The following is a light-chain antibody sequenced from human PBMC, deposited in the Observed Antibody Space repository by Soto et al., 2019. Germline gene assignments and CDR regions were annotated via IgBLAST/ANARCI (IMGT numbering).Light chain of an antibody. J-gene: IGKJ4*01. V-gene: IGKV3-11*01. CDR1: QSVSSY. Sequence: EIVLTQSPATLSLSPGERATLSCRASQSVSSYLAWYQQKPGQAPRLLIYDASNRATGIPARFSGSGSGTDFTLTISSLEPDDFAVYYCQQRGLTFGGGTKVEIK. CDR3: QQRGLT. CDR2: DAS.